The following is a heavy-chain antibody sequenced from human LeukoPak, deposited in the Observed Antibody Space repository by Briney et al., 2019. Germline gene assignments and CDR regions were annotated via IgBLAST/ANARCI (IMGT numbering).Heavy chain of an antibody. J-gene: IGHJ5*02. V-gene: IGHV1-46*01. D-gene: IGHD6-13*01. CDR3: ARETEDSSSEESWFDP. Sequence: ASVKVSCKASGYTFTSYYMHWVRQAPGQGLEWMGIINPSGGSTSYAQKFQGRVTMTRDTSTSTVYMELSSLRSEDTAVYYCARETEDSSSEESWFDPWGQGTLVTVSS. CDR2: INPSGGST. CDR1: GYTFTSYY.